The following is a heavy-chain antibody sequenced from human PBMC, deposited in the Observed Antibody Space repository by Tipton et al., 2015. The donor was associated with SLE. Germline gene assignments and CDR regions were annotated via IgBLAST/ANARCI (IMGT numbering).Heavy chain of an antibody. J-gene: IGHJ5*02. CDR3: AREASYCGGDCYPSWFDP. CDR2: INHSGST. V-gene: IGHV4-34*01. CDR1: DGSISSYY. D-gene: IGHD2-21*01. Sequence: TLSLTCTVSDGSISSYYWSWIRQPPGKGLEWIGEINHSGSTNYNPSLKSRVTISVDTSKNQFSLKLSSVTAADTAVYYCAREASYCGGDCYPSWFDPWGQGTLVTVSS.